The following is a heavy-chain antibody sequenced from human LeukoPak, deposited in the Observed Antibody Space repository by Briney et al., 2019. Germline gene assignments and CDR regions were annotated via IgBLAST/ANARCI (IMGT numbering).Heavy chain of an antibody. V-gene: IGHV4-34*01. CDR3: ARALARYYYDSSGYPDY. D-gene: IGHD3-22*01. CDR2: INHSGGT. J-gene: IGHJ4*02. CDR1: GGSFSGYY. Sequence: SETLSLTCAVYGGSFSGYYWSWIRQPPGKGLEWIGEINHSGGTKYNPALKSRVTITVDTSKNQFSLKLSSVTAADTAVYYCARALARYYYDSSGYPDYWGQGTLVTVSS.